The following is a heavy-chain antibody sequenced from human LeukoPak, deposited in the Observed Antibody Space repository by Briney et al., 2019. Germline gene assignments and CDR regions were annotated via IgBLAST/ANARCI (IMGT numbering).Heavy chain of an antibody. CDR1: GGSISSSSYY. CDR2: FYYSGTT. D-gene: IGHD1-26*01. V-gene: IGHV4-39*01. Sequence: PSETLSLTCTVSGGSISSSSYYWGWIRPPPRKGLEWIGTFYYSGTTYYNPSLESRVTISVDTSKNQFSLKLTSVTAADTAVYYCARHKMGTTRLYYFDYWGQGTLVTVSS. CDR3: ARHKMGTTRLYYFDY. J-gene: IGHJ4*02.